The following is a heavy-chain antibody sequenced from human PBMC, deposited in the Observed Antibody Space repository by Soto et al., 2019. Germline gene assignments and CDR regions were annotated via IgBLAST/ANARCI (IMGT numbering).Heavy chain of an antibody. CDR2: INSDGSST. CDR1: GFTFSSYW. D-gene: IGHD3-3*01. V-gene: IGHV3-74*01. CDR3: PRVSFFLADGVVIPPYFDY. Sequence: GGSLRLSCAASGFTFSSYWMHWVRQAPGKGLVWVSRINSDGSSTSYADSVKGRFTISRDNAKNTLYLQMNSLRAEDTAVYYCPRVSFFLADGVVIPPYFDYWGQGTLVTVSS. J-gene: IGHJ4*02.